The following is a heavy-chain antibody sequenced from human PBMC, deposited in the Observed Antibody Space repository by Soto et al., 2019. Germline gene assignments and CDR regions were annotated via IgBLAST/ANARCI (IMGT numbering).Heavy chain of an antibody. J-gene: IGHJ4*02. V-gene: IGHV3-33*01. D-gene: IGHD3-9*01. CDR1: GFTFSSYG. CDR2: IWYDGSNK. Sequence: GGSLRLSCAASGFTFSSYGMHWVRQAPGKGLEWVAVIWYDGSNKYYADSVKGRFTISRDNSKNTLYLQMNSLRAEDTAVYYCARGTVRYFDWFPPFVYWGQGTLVTVSS. CDR3: ARGTVRYFDWFPPFVY.